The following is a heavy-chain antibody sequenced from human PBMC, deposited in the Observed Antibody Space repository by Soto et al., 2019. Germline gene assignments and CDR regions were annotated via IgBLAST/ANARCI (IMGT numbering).Heavy chain of an antibody. CDR3: XXXXXMIVVIITGDAFDL. CDR2: ISAYNGNT. V-gene: IGHV1-18*01. D-gene: IGHD3-22*01. J-gene: IGHJ3*01. Sequence: QVQLVQSGAEVKKPGASVKVSCKASGYTFTSYGISWVRQAPGQGLEWMGWISAYNGNTNYAQKFQGRVTMTTDXXXXXXXXXXXXXXXXXXXXXXXXXXXXMIVVIITGDAFDLWGQGTMVTVSS. CDR1: GYTFTSYG.